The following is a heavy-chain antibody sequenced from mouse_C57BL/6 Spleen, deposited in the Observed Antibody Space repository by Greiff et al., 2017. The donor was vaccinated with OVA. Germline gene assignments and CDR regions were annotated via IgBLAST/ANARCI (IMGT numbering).Heavy chain of an antibody. J-gene: IGHJ2*01. CDR1: GFTFSDYG. D-gene: IGHD4-1*01. Sequence: EVKLMESGGGLVKPGGSLKLSCAASGFTFSDYGMHWVRQAPEKGLEWVAYISSGSSTIYYADTVKGRFTISRDNAKNTLFLQMTSLRSEDTAMYYCAREAGRGRYYFDYWGQGTTLTVSS. V-gene: IGHV5-17*01. CDR2: ISSGSSTI. CDR3: AREAGRGRYYFDY.